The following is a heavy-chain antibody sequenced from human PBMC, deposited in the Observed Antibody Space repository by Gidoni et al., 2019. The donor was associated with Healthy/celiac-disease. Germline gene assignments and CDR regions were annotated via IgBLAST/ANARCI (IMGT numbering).Heavy chain of an antibody. CDR1: GFTFTSSA. CDR2: IVVGSGNT. J-gene: IGHJ5*02. D-gene: IGHD3-3*01. CDR3: AAGADYDAFDP. V-gene: IGHV1-58*01. Sequence: QMQLLHSGPEVKKPGTSVKVSCKSSGFTFTSSAVQWVRQARGQRLEWIGWIVVGSGNTNYAQKFQERVTITRDMSTSTAYMGLSSLRSEDTAVYYCAAGADYDAFDPWGQGTLVTVSS.